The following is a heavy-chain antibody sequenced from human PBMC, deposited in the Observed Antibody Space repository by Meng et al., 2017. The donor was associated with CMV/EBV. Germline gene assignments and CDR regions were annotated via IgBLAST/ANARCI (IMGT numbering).Heavy chain of an antibody. D-gene: IGHD3-9*01. CDR1: GFTFSSYW. CDR3: AYYDILTGLRN. V-gene: IGHV3-7*01. J-gene: IGHJ4*02. Sequence: GESLKISCAASGFTFSSYWMSWVRQAPGKGLEWVANIKQDGSEKYYVDSVKGRFTISRDNAKNSLYLQMNSLRAEDTAVYYCAYYDILTGLRNWGQGTLVTVSS. CDR2: IKQDGSEK.